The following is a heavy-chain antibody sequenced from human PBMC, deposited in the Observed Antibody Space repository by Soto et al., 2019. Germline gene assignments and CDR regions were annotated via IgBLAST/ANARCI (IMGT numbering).Heavy chain of an antibody. J-gene: IGHJ6*02. CDR2: ISYDGSNK. D-gene: IGHD2-15*01. CDR3: AKDRGGVERHYYYYYGMDV. V-gene: IGHV3-30*18. Sequence: GGSLRLSCAASGFTFSSYGMHWVRQAPGKGLEWVAVISYDGSNKYYADSVKGRFTITRDNSKNTLYLQMNSLRAEDTAVYYCAKDRGGVERHYYYYYGMDVWGQGTTFTVSS. CDR1: GFTFSSYG.